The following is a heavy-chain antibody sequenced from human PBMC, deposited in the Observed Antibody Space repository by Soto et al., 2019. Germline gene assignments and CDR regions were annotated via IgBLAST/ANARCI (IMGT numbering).Heavy chain of an antibody. CDR3: AKEGDTSMAYYFDY. D-gene: IGHD5-18*01. CDR2: ISYDGINK. V-gene: IGHV3-30*18. J-gene: IGHJ4*02. CDR1: GFTFSSYG. Sequence: XGSLGLSCAASGFTFSSYGMHWVRQAPGKGLEWLAVISYDGINKYYADSVKGRFTISRDNSKNTLYVQMNSLRAEDTAVYYCAKEGDTSMAYYFDYWGQGTLVTVSS.